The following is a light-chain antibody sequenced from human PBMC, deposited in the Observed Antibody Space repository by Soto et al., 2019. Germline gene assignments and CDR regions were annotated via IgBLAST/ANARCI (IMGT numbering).Light chain of an antibody. CDR1: QSVSNNY. Sequence: EIVLTQSPGTLSLSPGERATLSCRASQSVSNNYLAWYQQKPGQAPRLLIYGASSRATGIPDRFSGSGSGTDFTLTISRLEPEDFAVYYCQQYDNWPPTFGQGTRLEIK. J-gene: IGKJ5*01. V-gene: IGKV3-20*01. CDR2: GAS. CDR3: QQYDNWPPT.